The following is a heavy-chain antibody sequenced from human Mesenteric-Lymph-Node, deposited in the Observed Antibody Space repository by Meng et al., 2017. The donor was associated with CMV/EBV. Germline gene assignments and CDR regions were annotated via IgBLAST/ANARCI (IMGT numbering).Heavy chain of an antibody. V-gene: IGHV1-18*01. Sequence: ASVKVSCKASGYIFANFGISWVRQAPGQGLEWMGWISAYNGNTNFARHVQGRVTLTTDTSTSTAYMELRSLRSDDTAVYYCARDRDSSSWYPDYWGQGTLVTVSS. CDR3: ARDRDSSSWYPDY. CDR1: GYIFANFG. CDR2: ISAYNGNT. D-gene: IGHD6-13*01. J-gene: IGHJ4*02.